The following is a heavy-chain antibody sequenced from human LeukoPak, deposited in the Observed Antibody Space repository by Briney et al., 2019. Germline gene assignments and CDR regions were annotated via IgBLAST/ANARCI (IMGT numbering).Heavy chain of an antibody. CDR3: ARWYYDILTGYYRPFDY. D-gene: IGHD3-9*01. CDR1: GYTFTSYG. CDR2: ISAYNGNT. Sequence: ASVKVSCKASGYTFTSYGISWVRQAPGQGLEWMGWISAYNGNTNYAQKLQGRVTMTTDTSTSTAYMELRSLRSDDTAVYYCARWYYDILTGYYRPFDYWGQGTLVTASS. J-gene: IGHJ4*02. V-gene: IGHV1-18*01.